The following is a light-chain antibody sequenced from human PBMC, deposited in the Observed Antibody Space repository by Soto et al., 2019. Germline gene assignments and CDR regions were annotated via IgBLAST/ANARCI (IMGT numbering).Light chain of an antibody. CDR2: GAS. J-gene: IGKJ1*01. V-gene: IGKV3-20*01. CDR3: QQYGSSPPWT. CDR1: QSVSSSY. Sequence: EIVLTQSPGTLSLSPGERATLSFTASQSVSSSYLAWYHQKPGQAPRLLIYGASSRATGIPDRFSGSGSGTDFTLTISRLEPEDFAVYYCQQYGSSPPWTFGQGTKV.